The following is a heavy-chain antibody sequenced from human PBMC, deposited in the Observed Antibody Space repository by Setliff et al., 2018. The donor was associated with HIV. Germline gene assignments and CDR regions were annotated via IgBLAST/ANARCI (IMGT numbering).Heavy chain of an antibody. V-gene: IGHV3-23*01. J-gene: IGHJ1*01. CDR3: AQAQTSVSGSYYQYLQH. CDR1: GFTFSNYA. D-gene: IGHD3-10*01. Sequence: LKISCAASGFTFSNYAMTWVRQAPGKGLEWVSSLSGSGGSTYYADSVKGRFTISRDNSKNTLYLRMNSLRAEDTAVYYCAQAQTSVSGSYYQYLQHWGQGTLVTVSS. CDR2: LSGSGGST.